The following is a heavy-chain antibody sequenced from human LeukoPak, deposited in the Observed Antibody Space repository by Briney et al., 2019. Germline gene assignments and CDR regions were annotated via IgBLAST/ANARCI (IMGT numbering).Heavy chain of an antibody. CDR3: ARGSDYDDYFYMDF. CDR2: KNPKSGAT. V-gene: IGHV1-2*02. CDR1: GYRVTGYD. J-gene: IGHJ6*03. Sequence: ASVRVSCKPSGYRVTGYDVHWVRQAAGHGLEGWGWKNPKSGATDYARKFQGRVTMTRDTSISTAYMELTRLTSDDTAVYFCARGSDYDDYFYMDFWGKGTTVTVSS.